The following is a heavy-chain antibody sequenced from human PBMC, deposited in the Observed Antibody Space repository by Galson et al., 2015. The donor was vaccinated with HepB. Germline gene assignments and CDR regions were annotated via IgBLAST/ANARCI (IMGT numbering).Heavy chain of an antibody. CDR2: ISAYNGNT. Sequence: SVKVSCKASGYTFTSYGISWVRQAPGQGLEWMGWISAYNGNTNYAQKLQGRVTMTTDTSTSTAYMELRSLRSDDTAVYYCARADGVVPAAIGAAGVDTAMATGYWGQGTLVTVSS. CDR3: ARADGVVPAAIGAAGVDTAMATGY. CDR1: GYTFTSYG. V-gene: IGHV1-18*04. D-gene: IGHD5-18*01. J-gene: IGHJ4*02.